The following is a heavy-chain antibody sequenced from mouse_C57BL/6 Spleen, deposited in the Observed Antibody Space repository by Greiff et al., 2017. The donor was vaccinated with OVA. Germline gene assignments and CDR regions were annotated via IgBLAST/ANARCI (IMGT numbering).Heavy chain of an antibody. CDR2: IDPSDSYT. J-gene: IGHJ2*01. CDR1: GYTFTSYW. Sequence: QVQLKQPGAELVMPGASVKLSCKASGYTFTSYWMHWVKQRPGQGLEWIGEIDPSDSYTNYNQKFKGKSTLTVDKSSSTAYMQLSSLTSEDSAVYYCARLDYWGQGTTRTVSS. CDR3: ARLDY. V-gene: IGHV1-69*01.